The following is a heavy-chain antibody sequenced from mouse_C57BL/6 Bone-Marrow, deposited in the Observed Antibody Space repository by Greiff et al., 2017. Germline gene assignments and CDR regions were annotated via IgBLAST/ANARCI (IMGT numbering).Heavy chain of an antibody. CDR3: ASPYGNFYAMDY. CDR2: IHPNSGST. CDR1: GYTFTSYW. D-gene: IGHD2-1*01. J-gene: IGHJ4*01. Sequence: VQLQQPGAELVKPGASVKVSCKASGYTFTSYWMLWVKQRPGQGLEWIGMIHPNSGSTNYNEKFKSKATLTVDKSSSTAYMQLSSLTSEDSAVYYCASPYGNFYAMDYWGQGTSVTVSS. V-gene: IGHV1-64*01.